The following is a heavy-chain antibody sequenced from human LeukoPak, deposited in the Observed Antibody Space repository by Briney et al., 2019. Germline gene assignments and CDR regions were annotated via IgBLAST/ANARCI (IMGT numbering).Heavy chain of an antibody. V-gene: IGHV3-23*01. J-gene: IGHJ4*02. D-gene: IGHD2-8*01. CDR2: ISPDGSTT. Sequence: PGGSLRLSCAASGFTFVIHDMSWVRQVPGKGLEWVSEISPDGSTTYYLDSVKGRFIISRDNSENTLYLQMNSLRAEDTAVYYCAGIHYWTKWGQGPLVTVSS. CDR3: AGIHYWTK. CDR1: GFTFVIHD.